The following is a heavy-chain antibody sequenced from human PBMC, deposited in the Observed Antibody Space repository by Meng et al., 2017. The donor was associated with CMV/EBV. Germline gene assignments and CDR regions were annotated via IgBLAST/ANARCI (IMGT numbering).Heavy chain of an antibody. Sequence: SVKVSCKASGGTFSSYAISWVRQAPGQGLEWMGGIIPIFGTANYAQKFQGRVTITTDESTSTAYMELSNLRSEDTAVYYCARGDFWSGTNMYYYYGMDVWGQGTTVTVSS. CDR2: IIPIFGTA. J-gene: IGHJ6*02. CDR1: GGTFSSYA. D-gene: IGHD3-3*01. CDR3: ARGDFWSGTNMYYYYGMDV. V-gene: IGHV1-69*05.